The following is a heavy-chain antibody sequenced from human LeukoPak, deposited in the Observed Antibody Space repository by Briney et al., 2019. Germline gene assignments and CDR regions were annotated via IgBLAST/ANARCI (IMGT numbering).Heavy chain of an antibody. CDR1: GYTFTRYG. V-gene: IGHV1-18*01. D-gene: IGHD6-19*01. J-gene: IGHJ4*02. CDR3: ARDAIQWLAVPLFDY. Sequence: ASVKVSCKASGYTFTRYGISWVRQAPGQGLEWMGWISVYNGDTYYAQNLQGRVTLTTDTSTRIVYLELRSLRSDDTAVYYCARDAIQWLAVPLFDYWGQGTLVTVSS. CDR2: ISVYNGDT.